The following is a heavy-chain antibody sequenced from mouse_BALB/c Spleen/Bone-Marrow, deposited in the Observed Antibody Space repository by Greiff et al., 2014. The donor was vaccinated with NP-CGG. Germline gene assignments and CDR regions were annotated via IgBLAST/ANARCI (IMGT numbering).Heavy chain of an antibody. CDR3: ARAYYGNYYFDY. V-gene: IGHV5-6-3*01. D-gene: IGHD2-10*01. J-gene: IGHJ2*01. CDR1: GFTFSSYG. CDR2: INSNGGST. Sequence: EVKVEESGGGLVQPGGSLKLSCAASGFTFSSYGMSWVRQTPDKRLELVATINSNGGSTYYPDSVKGRFTISRDNAKNTLYLQMGSLKSEDTAMYYCARAYYGNYYFDYWGQGTTLTVSS.